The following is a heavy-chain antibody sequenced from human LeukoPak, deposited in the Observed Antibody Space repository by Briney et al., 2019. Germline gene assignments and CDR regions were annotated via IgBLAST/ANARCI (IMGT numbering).Heavy chain of an antibody. Sequence: SETLSLTCTVSGGSVSSGSYYWSWTRQPPGKGLEWMGYIYYSGSTNYNPSLKSRVTISVDTSKNQFSLKLSSVTAADTAVYYCARGGRYFDWLLAYYFDYWGQGTLVTVSS. D-gene: IGHD3-9*01. CDR1: GGSVSSGSYY. J-gene: IGHJ4*02. CDR2: IYYSGST. CDR3: ARGGRYFDWLLAYYFDY. V-gene: IGHV4-61*01.